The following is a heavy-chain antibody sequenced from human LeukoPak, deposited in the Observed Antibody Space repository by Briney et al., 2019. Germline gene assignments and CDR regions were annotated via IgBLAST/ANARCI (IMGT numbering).Heavy chain of an antibody. CDR2: LYSGGST. Sequence: GGSLRLSCAASGFTVSNNYMSWVRQAPGKGLEWVSVLYSGGSTYYADSVKGRFTISRDNSKNTLYLQMNSLRAEDTAVYYCARTYLGYCSSTSCSNDYWGQGTLVTVSS. J-gene: IGHJ4*02. CDR3: ARTYLGYCSSTSCSNDY. CDR1: GFTVSNNY. V-gene: IGHV3-53*01. D-gene: IGHD2-2*01.